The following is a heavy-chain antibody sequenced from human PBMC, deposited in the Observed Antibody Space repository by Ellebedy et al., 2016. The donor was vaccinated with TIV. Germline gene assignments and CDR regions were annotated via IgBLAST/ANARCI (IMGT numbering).Heavy chain of an antibody. D-gene: IGHD6-19*01. CDR2: ISCNSGSI. V-gene: IGHV3-9*01. Sequence: SLKISCAVSGFSFDEYAMHWVRQVPGKGLEWASGISCNSGSIGYSDSLKGRFTISRDNAKNSLPLQMNSLRAEDTALYYCVKDRVGQWLATFYFDYWGQGTLVTVSS. CDR1: GFSFDEYA. CDR3: VKDRVGQWLATFYFDY. J-gene: IGHJ4*02.